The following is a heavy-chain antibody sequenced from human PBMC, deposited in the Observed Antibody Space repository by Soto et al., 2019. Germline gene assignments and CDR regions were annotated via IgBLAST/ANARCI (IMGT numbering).Heavy chain of an antibody. J-gene: IGHJ6*02. D-gene: IGHD3-10*01. CDR2: ITGSGGST. Sequence: EVQLLESGGGLVQPGGSLRLSCAASGFTFSSYAMSWVRQSPGKGLTWVSVITGSGGSTYYADSVKGRFTISRDNSKNTLYLQMNSLRDEVTAVYYCAKALTVVRGLIYYGMDVWGQGTTVTVSS. CDR1: GFTFSSYA. CDR3: AKALTVVRGLIYYGMDV. V-gene: IGHV3-23*01.